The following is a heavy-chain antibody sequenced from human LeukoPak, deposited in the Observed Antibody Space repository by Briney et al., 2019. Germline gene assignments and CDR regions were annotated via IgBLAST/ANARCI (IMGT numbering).Heavy chain of an antibody. Sequence: PGGSLRLSCAPSGFTFSSYAMSWVRQAPGKGLEWVSAISGSGGSTYYANSVKGRFTISRDNSKNTLYLQMTRLRAEDAAVYYCAKDQRGATYYYDSSGYYFDCWGQGTLVTVSS. CDR2: ISGSGGST. V-gene: IGHV3-23*01. CDR1: GFTFSSYA. D-gene: IGHD3-22*01. J-gene: IGHJ4*02. CDR3: AKDQRGATYYYDSSGYYFDC.